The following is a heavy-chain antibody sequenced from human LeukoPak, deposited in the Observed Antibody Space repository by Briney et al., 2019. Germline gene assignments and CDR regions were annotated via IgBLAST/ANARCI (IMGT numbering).Heavy chain of an antibody. CDR3: ARILTSGDY. CDR2: INHSGST. V-gene: IGHV4-34*01. D-gene: IGHD3-10*01. J-gene: IGHJ4*02. CDR1: GGSFSGYY. Sequence: SETLSLTCTVYGGSFSGYYWSWIRQPPGKGLEWIGEINHSGSTNYNPSLKSRVTISVDTSKNQFSLKLSSVTAADTAVYYCARILTSGDYWGQGTLVTVSS.